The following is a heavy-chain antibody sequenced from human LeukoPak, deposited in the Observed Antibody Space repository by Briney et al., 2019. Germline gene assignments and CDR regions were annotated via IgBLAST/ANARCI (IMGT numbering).Heavy chain of an antibody. V-gene: IGHV3-9*03. CDR2: ISWNSGSI. Sequence: PGRSLRLPCAASGFTFDDYAMHWVRQAPGKGLEWVSGISWNSGSIGYADSVKGRFTISRDNAKNSLYLQMNSLRAEDMALYYCAKAVERGYSYGYYFDYWGQGTLVTVSS. CDR3: AKAVERGYSYGYYFDY. CDR1: GFTFDDYA. J-gene: IGHJ4*02. D-gene: IGHD5-18*01.